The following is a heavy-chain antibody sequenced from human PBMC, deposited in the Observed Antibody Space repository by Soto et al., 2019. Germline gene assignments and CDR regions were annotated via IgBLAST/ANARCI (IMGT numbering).Heavy chain of an antibody. V-gene: IGHV3-23*01. D-gene: IGHD6-13*01. CDR2: ITFTGVST. CDR3: AKGWQGFDT. CDR1: GLTFSSFA. Sequence: GGSLRLSCAASGLTFSSFAMNWVRQAPGKGLEWVSTITFTGVSTYYVDSVKGRFTISRDNSKNTLYLQMNSLRAEDTAIYYCAKGWQGFDTWGHGTLVPVSS. J-gene: IGHJ5*01.